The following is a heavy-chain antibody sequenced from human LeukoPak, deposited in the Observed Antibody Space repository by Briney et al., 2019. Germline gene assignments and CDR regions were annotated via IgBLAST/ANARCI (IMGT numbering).Heavy chain of an antibody. Sequence: ASVKVSCKASGYTFTSYDINWVRQATGQGLEWMGWMNPNSGNTGYAQKFQGRVTMTRNTSISTAYMELSSLRSEDTAVYYCARGYPPVLLWFGELSGTGAFDIWGQGTMVTVSS. CDR2: MNPNSGNT. D-gene: IGHD3-10*01. V-gene: IGHV1-8*01. CDR3: ARGYPPVLLWFGELSGTGAFDI. CDR1: GYTFTSYD. J-gene: IGHJ3*02.